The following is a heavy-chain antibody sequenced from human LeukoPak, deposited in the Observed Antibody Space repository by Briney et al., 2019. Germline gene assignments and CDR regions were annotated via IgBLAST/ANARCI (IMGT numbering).Heavy chain of an antibody. CDR3: ARNGPGEFSGSLMDV. J-gene: IGHJ6*02. Sequence: PSQALSLTCTVSGGSISSGDYYWSWIRQPPGKGLEWIGYINYSGSTYYNPSLKSRVTISVDTSKNQFSLKLSSVTAADTAVYYCARNGPGEFSGSLMDVWGQGTTVTVSS. D-gene: IGHD3-10*01. CDR1: GGSISSGDYY. CDR2: INYSGST. V-gene: IGHV4-30-4*01.